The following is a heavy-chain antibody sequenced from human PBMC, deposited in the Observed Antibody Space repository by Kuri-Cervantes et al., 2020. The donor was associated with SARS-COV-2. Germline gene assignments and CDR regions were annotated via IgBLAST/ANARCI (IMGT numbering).Heavy chain of an antibody. Sequence: SLRLSCTVSGPFISSGSYYWSWIRQPAGKGLEWIGRIYTSGTTNYNPSLKSRVTISVDTSKNQFSLKLRAVTAAHTGVDYCASNPNYDFWCGYFDYWGQGTLVTVSS. D-gene: IGHD3-3*01. CDR3: ASNPNYDFWCGYFDY. V-gene: IGHV4-61*02. J-gene: IGHJ4*02. CDR1: GPFISSGSYY. CDR2: IYTSGTT.